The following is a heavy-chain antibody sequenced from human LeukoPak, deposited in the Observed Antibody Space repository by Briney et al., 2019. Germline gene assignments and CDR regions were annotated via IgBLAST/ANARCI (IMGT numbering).Heavy chain of an antibody. CDR1: GYTFTCYG. J-gene: IGHJ6*02. V-gene: IGHV1-18*01. CDR2: ISAYNGNT. D-gene: IGHD6-13*01. CDR3: ASPYSSSWDYGMDV. Sequence: ASVKVSCKASGYTFTCYGISWVRQAPGQGLEWMGWISAYNGNTNYAQKLQGRVTMTTDTSTSTAYMELRSLRSDDTAVYYCASPYSSSWDYGMDVWGQGTTVTVSS.